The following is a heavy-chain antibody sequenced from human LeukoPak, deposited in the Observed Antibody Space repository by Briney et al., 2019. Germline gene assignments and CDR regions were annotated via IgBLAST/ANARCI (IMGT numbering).Heavy chain of an antibody. CDR3: ASPYDIAVAGTYAFDI. D-gene: IGHD6-19*01. Sequence: SETLSLTCTVSGGSISSSSYYWGWIRQPPGKGLEWIGSIYYSGSTYYNPSLKSRVTISVDTSKNQFSLKLSSVTAADTAVYYCASPYDIAVAGTYAFDIWGQGTMVTASS. CDR1: GGSISSSSYY. J-gene: IGHJ3*02. V-gene: IGHV4-39*01. CDR2: IYYSGST.